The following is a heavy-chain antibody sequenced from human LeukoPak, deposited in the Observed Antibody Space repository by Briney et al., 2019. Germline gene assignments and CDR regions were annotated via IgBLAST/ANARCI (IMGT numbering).Heavy chain of an antibody. J-gene: IGHJ4*02. CDR2: INPDGSST. V-gene: IGHV3-74*01. CDR1: GFIFSTYW. CDR3: ARGNYYDSSGPGGY. D-gene: IGHD3-22*01. Sequence: GGSLRLSCEASGFIFSTYWVHWVRQAPGKGLMWVSRINPDGSSTSYADSVKGRFTISRDNAKNTLYLQMNSLRAEDTAVYHCARGNYYDSSGPGGYWGQGTLVIVYS.